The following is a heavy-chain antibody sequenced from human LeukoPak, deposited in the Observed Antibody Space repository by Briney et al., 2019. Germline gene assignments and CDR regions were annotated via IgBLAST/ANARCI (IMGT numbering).Heavy chain of an antibody. V-gene: IGHV5-51*01. CDR3: ARHIGDGDYSNRFDP. Sequence: SGESLKISCKGSGYSFTSYWIGWVRQMPGKGLEWMGIIYPGDSDTRYSPSFQGQVTISADKSISTAYLQWSSLKASDTAMYYCARHIGDGDYSNRFDPWGQGTLVTVSS. D-gene: IGHD4-17*01. J-gene: IGHJ5*02. CDR1: GYSFTSYW. CDR2: IYPGDSDT.